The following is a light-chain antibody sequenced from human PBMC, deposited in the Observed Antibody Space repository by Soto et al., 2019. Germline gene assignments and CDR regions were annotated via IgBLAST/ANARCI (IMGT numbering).Light chain of an antibody. CDR3: QVWDSSSDHYV. CDR1: NIGSKS. V-gene: IGLV3-21*04. CDR2: YDS. J-gene: IGLJ1*01. Sequence: SYELTQPPSVSVAPGKTARITCGGNNIGSKSVHWYQQKPGQAPVLVIYYDSDRPSGIPERFSASNSGNTATLTISRVEAGDEADYYCQVWDSSSDHYVFGTRTKLTVL.